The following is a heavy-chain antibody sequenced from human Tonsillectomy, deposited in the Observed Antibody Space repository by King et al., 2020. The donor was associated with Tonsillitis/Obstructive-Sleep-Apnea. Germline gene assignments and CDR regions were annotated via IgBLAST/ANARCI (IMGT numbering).Heavy chain of an antibody. CDR1: GYTFTRYY. D-gene: IGHD2-15*01. V-gene: IGHV1-46*01. CDR2: INPSSGST. J-gene: IGHJ4*02. CDR3: ARDDKDDRYFDY. Sequence: VQLVESGAEVKQPGASVKISCKAYGYTFTRYYIHWVRQAPGQGLEWMGIINPSSGSTTHAQKFQGRPTMTSDTPTSPVHMELSSLRSEDTAVYYCARDDKDDRYFDYWGQGTQVTVSS.